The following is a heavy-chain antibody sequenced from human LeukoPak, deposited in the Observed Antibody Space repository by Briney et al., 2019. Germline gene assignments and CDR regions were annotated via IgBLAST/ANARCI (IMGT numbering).Heavy chain of an antibody. J-gene: IGHJ4*02. CDR3: AREMVGPTGFNY. V-gene: IGHV3-74*01. CDR1: GFTFSRYW. CDR2: INSDGRST. Sequence: PGGSLRLSCAASGFTFSRYWMHWVRQAPGKGLVWVSRINSDGRSTNFADSVKGRFTISRDNAENTLYLQMNSLRAEDTAVYYCAREMVGPTGFNYWGQGTLVTVSS. D-gene: IGHD1-26*01.